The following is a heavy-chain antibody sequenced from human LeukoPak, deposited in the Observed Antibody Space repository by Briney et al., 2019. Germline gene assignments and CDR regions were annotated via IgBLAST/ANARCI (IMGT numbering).Heavy chain of an antibody. V-gene: IGHV4-34*01. CDR1: SGSFSSYY. J-gene: IGHJ2*01. CDR2: INHSGAT. D-gene: IGHD6-19*01. Sequence: SKTLSLTCAVYSGSFSSYYWSWIRQPPGKGLEWIGEINHSGATNYNPSLKSRVTMSVETSKNQFFLKLRSLTAADTAVYYCVRGPRRYTSGWLDWYFDLWGRGTLVIVSS. CDR3: VRGPRRYTSGWLDWYFDL.